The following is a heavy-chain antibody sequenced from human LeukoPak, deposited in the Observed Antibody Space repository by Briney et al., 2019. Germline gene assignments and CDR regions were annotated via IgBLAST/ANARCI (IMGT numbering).Heavy chain of an antibody. CDR2: IKQDGSEK. CDR1: GFIFSNYW. J-gene: IGHJ4*02. D-gene: IGHD6-13*01. V-gene: IGHV3-7*01. Sequence: GGSLRLSCAASGFIFSNYWMSWVRQAPGKGLEWVANIKQDGSEKYYVDSVKGRFTISRDNAQNSVYLQMNSVGAEDTAVYYCARIGYSSSCFDYWGQGTLVTVSS. CDR3: ARIGYSSSCFDY.